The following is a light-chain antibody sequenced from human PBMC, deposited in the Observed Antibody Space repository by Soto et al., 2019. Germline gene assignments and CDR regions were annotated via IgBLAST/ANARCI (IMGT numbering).Light chain of an antibody. J-gene: IGKJ4*01. CDR2: DAS. CDR3: QQYNTYSSLT. V-gene: IGKV1-5*01. CDR1: QSIRCW. Sequence: DIQLTQSPSFLSASVGDRVTITCRASQSIRCWLAWYQQNLGRAPRLLIYDASSLASGVPSRFSGSGYGTEFTLTISSLQPDDLATYYCQQYNTYSSLTVGGGTKVDIK.